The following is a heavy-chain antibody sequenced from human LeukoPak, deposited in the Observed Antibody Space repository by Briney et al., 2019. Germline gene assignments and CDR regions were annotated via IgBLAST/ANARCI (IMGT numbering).Heavy chain of an antibody. V-gene: IGHV1-18*01. D-gene: IGHD4-17*01. CDR2: ISASNGNT. CDR3: ASNRGTTVTTDYYYGMDV. J-gene: IGHJ6*02. Sequence: GASVKVSCKASGYTFTSYGVSWVRQAPGQGLEWMGWISASNGNTNFAQKLQGRVTLTTDTSTSTAYMELRSLTSDDTAVYYCASNRGTTVTTDYYYGMDVWGQGTTVTVSS. CDR1: GYTFTSYG.